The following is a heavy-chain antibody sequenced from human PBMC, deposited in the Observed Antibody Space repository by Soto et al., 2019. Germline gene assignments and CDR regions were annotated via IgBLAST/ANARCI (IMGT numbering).Heavy chain of an antibody. Sequence: SSETLSLTCTVSGGSISSYYWSWIRQPPGKGLEWIGYIYYSGSTNYNPSLKSRVTISVDTSKNQISLKLSSVTPEDTAVYFCVGGPSLTGSFFDSWGQGTLVTVSS. CDR1: GGSISSYY. CDR3: VGGPSLTGSFFDS. V-gene: IGHV4-59*12. CDR2: IYYSGST. J-gene: IGHJ4*02. D-gene: IGHD3-9*01.